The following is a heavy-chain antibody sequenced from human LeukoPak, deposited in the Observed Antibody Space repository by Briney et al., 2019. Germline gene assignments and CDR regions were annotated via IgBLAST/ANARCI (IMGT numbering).Heavy chain of an antibody. CDR2: IYATDLT. CDR1: GRSIRSFY. Sequence: PSETLSLTCTVSGRSIRSFYWNWIRQSAGKGLEWIGRIYATDLTNYNPSLKSRVTLSVDMSKNELSLTLKSVTAADTAVYYCARGFGSGTSPIDLWGQGALVTVSS. V-gene: IGHV4-4*07. CDR3: ARGFGSGTSPIDL. J-gene: IGHJ5*02. D-gene: IGHD3-10*01.